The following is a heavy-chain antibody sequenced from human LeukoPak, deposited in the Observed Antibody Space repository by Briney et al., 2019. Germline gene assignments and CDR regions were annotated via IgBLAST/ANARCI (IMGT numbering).Heavy chain of an antibody. CDR2: IIPILGIA. CDR3: ARDPQYSSSWFTRPHAFDI. CDR1: GGTFSSYA. V-gene: IGHV1-69*04. D-gene: IGHD6-13*01. J-gene: IGHJ3*02. Sequence: ASVRVSCKASGGTFSSYAISWVRQAPGQGLEWMGRIIPILGIANYAQKFQGRVTITADKSTSTAYMELSSLRSEDTAVYYCARDPQYSSSWFTRPHAFDIWGQGTMVTVSS.